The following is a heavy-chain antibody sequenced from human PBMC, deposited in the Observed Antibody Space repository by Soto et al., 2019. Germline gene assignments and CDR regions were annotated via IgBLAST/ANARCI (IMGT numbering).Heavy chain of an antibody. CDR1: GFTFSNYA. V-gene: IGHV3-23*01. CDR2: ISHSGGTS. Sequence: EVQLLESGGGSVQPGGSLRLSCAASGFTFSNYAMHWVRRPPGKGLEWVSSISHSGGTSYYADSVKGRFSISRDSLVNTLSLQMNSLRAEDTAVYYCAKGRGQNWNLDYWGQGTLVSVSP. D-gene: IGHD1-1*01. CDR3: AKGRGQNWNLDY. J-gene: IGHJ4*02.